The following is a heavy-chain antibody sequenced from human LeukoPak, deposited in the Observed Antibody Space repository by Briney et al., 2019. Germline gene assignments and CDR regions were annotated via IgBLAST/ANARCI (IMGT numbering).Heavy chain of an antibody. J-gene: IGHJ4*02. D-gene: IGHD3-16*02. CDR1: GYTFTSYA. Sequence: ASVKVSCKASGYTFTSYAMNWVRQAPGQGLEWMGWINTNTGNPTYAQGFTGRFVFSLDISVSTAYLQISSLKAGDTAVYYCARERLGELSTPFDYWGQGTLVTVSS. CDR3: ARERLGELSTPFDY. V-gene: IGHV7-4-1*02. CDR2: INTNTGNP.